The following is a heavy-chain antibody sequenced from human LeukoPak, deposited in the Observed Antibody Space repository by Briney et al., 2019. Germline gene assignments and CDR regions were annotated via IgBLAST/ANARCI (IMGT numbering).Heavy chain of an antibody. V-gene: IGHV3-23*01. J-gene: IGHJ4*02. D-gene: IGHD6-19*01. CDR1: GFTFSSYA. CDR3: ARDSSGWFFDY. Sequence: GSLRLSCAASGFTFSSYAMSWVRQAPGKGLEWVSAISGSGGSTYYADSVKGRFTMSRDNSKNTLDLQMNSLRAEDTAVYYCARDSSGWFFDYWGQGTLVTVSS. CDR2: ISGSGGST.